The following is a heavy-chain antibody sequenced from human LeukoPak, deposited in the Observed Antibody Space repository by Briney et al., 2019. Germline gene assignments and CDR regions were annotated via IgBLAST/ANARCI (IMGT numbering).Heavy chain of an antibody. CDR2: ISWNSGSI. CDR1: GFTFDDYA. V-gene: IGHV3-9*01. CDR3: AKDTTPLQWLVRNYIDV. D-gene: IGHD6-19*01. J-gene: IGHJ6*03. Sequence: PGGSLRLSCAASGFTFDDYAMHWVRQAPGKGLEWVSGISWNSGSIGYADSVKGRFTISRDNAKNSLYLQMNSLRAEDTAVYYCAKDTTPLQWLVRNYIDVWGKGTTVTVSS.